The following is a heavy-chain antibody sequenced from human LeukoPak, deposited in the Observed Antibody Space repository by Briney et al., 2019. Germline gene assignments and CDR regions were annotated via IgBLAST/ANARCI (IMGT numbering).Heavy chain of an antibody. D-gene: IGHD3-22*01. CDR1: GGSISSYY. V-gene: IGHV4-59*01. CDR3: AREKGHYYGSSGYYLGYYFDY. Sequence: SETLSLTCTVSGGSISSYYWSWIRQPPGKGLEWIGYIYYSGSTNYNPSLKSRVTISVDTSKNQFSLKLSSVTAADTAVYYCAREKGHYYGSSGYYLGYYFDYWGQGTLVTVSS. J-gene: IGHJ4*02. CDR2: IYYSGST.